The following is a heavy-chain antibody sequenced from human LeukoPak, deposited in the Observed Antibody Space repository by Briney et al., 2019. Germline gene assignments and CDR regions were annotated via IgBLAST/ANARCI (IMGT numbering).Heavy chain of an antibody. CDR3: AKSAVAVLIYDY. D-gene: IGHD6-19*01. Sequence: GGSLRLSCAASGFTFDDYAMHWVRQAPGKGLEWVSGISWNSGSIGYADSVKGRFTISRDNAKNSLYLQMNSLRDEDTAVYYCAKSAVAVLIYDYWGQGTLVTVSS. V-gene: IGHV3-9*01. CDR1: GFTFDDYA. CDR2: ISWNSGSI. J-gene: IGHJ4*02.